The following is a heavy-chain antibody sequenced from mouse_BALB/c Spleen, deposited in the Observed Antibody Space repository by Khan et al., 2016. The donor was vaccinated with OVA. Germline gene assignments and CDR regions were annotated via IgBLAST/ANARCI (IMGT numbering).Heavy chain of an antibody. CDR3: ARTPYDNFPY. CDR1: GFSFSTFA. J-gene: IGHJ3*01. Sequence: EVELVESGGGLVTPAGSLTISCTASGFSFSTFAVSWVRQPPEKRLEWVATISSDGDSTYYPAIVTCHFTISRDNAKITLYLQMSSLRSEDTAMYYCARTPYDNFPYWGQGTRVTVSA. CDR2: ISSDGDST. D-gene: IGHD2-1*01. V-gene: IGHV5-9-3*01.